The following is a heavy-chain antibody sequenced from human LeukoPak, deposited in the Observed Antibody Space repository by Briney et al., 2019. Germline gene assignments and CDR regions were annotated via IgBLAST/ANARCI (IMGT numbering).Heavy chain of an antibody. CDR1: GFTFSSYA. CDR3: AREGITMVRGVNGFDY. CDR2: ISYDGSNK. Sequence: GGSLRLSCAASGFTFSSYAMHWVRQAPGKGLEWVAVISYDGSNKYYADSVKGRFTISRDNSKNTLYLQMNSLRAEDTAVYYCAREGITMVRGVNGFDYWGQGTLVTVSS. D-gene: IGHD3-10*01. J-gene: IGHJ4*02. V-gene: IGHV3-30-3*01.